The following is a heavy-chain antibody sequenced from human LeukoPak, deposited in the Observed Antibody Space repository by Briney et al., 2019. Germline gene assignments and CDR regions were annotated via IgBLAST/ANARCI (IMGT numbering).Heavy chain of an antibody. CDR3: ARLPRNGFFVD. V-gene: IGHV3-30*04. CDR2: ISYDGSNK. J-gene: IGHJ4*02. D-gene: IGHD2-8*01. Sequence: GGSLRLSCAASGFTFSSYAMHWVRQAPGKGLEWVAVISYDGSNKYYADSVKGRFTISRDNTKDYLYLQMNSLRAEDTAVYYCARLPRNGFFVDWGQGALVTVSS. CDR1: GFTFSSYA.